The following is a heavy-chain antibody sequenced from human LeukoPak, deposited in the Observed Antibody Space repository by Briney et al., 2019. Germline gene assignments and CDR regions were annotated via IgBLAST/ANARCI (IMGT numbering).Heavy chain of an antibody. CDR1: GYTFTSYA. V-gene: IGHV1-3*01. Sequence: ASVKVSCKASGYTFTSYAMHWVRQAPGQRLEWMGWINAGNGNTKYSQKFQGRVTITRDTSASTVYMELSSLTSEDTAVYYCARGYSYGQTNWFDPWGQGTLVTVSS. D-gene: IGHD5-18*01. J-gene: IGHJ5*02. CDR2: INAGNGNT. CDR3: ARGYSYGQTNWFDP.